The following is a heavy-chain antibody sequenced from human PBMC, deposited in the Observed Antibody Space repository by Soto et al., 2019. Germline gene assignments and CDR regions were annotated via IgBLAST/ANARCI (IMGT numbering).Heavy chain of an antibody. CDR2: ISAYNGNT. CDR3: ARGAFCRGAPGCRDMDV. CDR1: GYKFISHS. Sequence: QIQLLHSGGEVTKPGASVKVSCKSSGYKFISHSITWVRQAPGQGLEWMGRISAYNGNTNYAQKLQGRVTMTTDTSTNTAYMELRSLRSDDTAVYYCARGAFCRGAPGCRDMDVWGQGTTVTVSS. V-gene: IGHV1-18*01. J-gene: IGHJ6*02. D-gene: IGHD2-21*01.